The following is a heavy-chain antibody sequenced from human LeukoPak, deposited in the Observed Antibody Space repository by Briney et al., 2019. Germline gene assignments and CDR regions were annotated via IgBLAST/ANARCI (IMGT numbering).Heavy chain of an antibody. Sequence: GGSLRLSCAASGNYWMHWVRQVPGKGLVWVSHINSDGSWTSYADSVKGRFTISKDNAKNTVYLQMNSLRAEDTAVYYSVSFYETYWGRGTLVTVSS. V-gene: IGHV3-74*01. CDR3: VSFYETY. CDR2: INSDGSWT. D-gene: IGHD2/OR15-2a*01. J-gene: IGHJ4*02. CDR1: GNYW.